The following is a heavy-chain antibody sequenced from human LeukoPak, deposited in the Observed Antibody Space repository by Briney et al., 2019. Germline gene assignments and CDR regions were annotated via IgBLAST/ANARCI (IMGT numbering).Heavy chain of an antibody. Sequence: ASVKVSCKTSGYTFSNYYIHWVRQAPGQGLEWMGIINPSGGSTSYAQKFQGRITMTRDTSTSTVYMEVNSLRSEDTAVYYCARGKDALYYYGSGSYYNFAYWGQGTLVTVSS. CDR1: GYTFSNYY. V-gene: IGHV1-46*01. D-gene: IGHD3-10*01. J-gene: IGHJ4*02. CDR3: ARGKDALYYYGSGSYYNFAY. CDR2: INPSGGST.